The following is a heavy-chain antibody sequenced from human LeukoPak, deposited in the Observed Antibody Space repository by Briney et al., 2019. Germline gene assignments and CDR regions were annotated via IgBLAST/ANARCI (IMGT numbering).Heavy chain of an antibody. CDR3: ARVGSYYYGSGSYYYYYYMDV. CDR1: GYTFTGYN. Sequence: GASVKVSCKASGYTFTGYNIHWVRQVPGQGPEWMGWINPNSGGTNYAHKFQGRVTMTRDTTISTAYMELSMLRSDDTAVYYCARVGSYYYGSGSYYYYYYMDVWGKGTTVTISS. D-gene: IGHD3-10*01. CDR2: INPNSGGT. J-gene: IGHJ6*03. V-gene: IGHV1-2*02.